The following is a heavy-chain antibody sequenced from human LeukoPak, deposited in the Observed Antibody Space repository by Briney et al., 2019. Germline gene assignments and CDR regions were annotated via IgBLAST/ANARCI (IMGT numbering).Heavy chain of an antibody. Sequence: RASVKVSCKASGYTFTSYDIIWVRQATGQGLEWMGWMNPNSGNTGYAHKFQGRVTMTRNTSISTAYTELSSLRSEDTAVYYCARGYYDSSGFVPWGQGTLVTVSS. CDR1: GYTFTSYD. CDR3: ARGYYDSSGFVP. D-gene: IGHD3-22*01. V-gene: IGHV1-8*01. CDR2: MNPNSGNT. J-gene: IGHJ5*02.